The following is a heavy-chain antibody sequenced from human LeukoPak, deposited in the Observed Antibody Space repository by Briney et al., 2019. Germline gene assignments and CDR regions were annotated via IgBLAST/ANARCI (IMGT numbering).Heavy chain of an antibody. Sequence: PSETLSLTCTVSGGSISSYYWSWIRQPPGKGLEWIGYIYYSGSTNYNPSLKSRVTISVDTSKNQFSLKLSSVTAADTAVYYCATQTGARAYWGQGTLVTVSS. J-gene: IGHJ4*02. V-gene: IGHV4-59*12. CDR3: ATQTGARAY. CDR2: IYYSGST. CDR1: GGSISSYY. D-gene: IGHD7-27*01.